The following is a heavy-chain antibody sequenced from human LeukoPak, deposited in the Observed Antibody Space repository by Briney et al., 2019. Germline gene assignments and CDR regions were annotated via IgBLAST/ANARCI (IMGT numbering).Heavy chain of an antibody. CDR2: TYYRSKWNN. J-gene: IGHJ4*02. CDR1: GDSVSANSTA. D-gene: IGHD2-21*01. V-gene: IGHV6-1*01. Sequence: SQTLSLTCAISGDSVSANSTAWDRIRQSPSRGLEWLGRTYYRSKWNNDYAVSVRGRITINPDTSKNQFSLLLNSVTREDTAVYYCARYSGLGVPDYWGQGTLVTVSS. CDR3: ARYSGLGVPDY.